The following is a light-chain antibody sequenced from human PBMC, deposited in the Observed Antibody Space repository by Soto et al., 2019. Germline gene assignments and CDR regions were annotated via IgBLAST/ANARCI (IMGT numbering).Light chain of an antibody. CDR2: FNSEGSH. Sequence: QPVLTQSPSASASLGASVKLTCTLSSGHSSYDIAWYQQQPEKGPRYLMKFNSEGSHIKGDGIPDRFSGSSSGTERYLTISSRQSEDEADYYCQTWGTGGVFGGGTKLTVL. CDR1: SGHSSYD. J-gene: IGLJ3*02. CDR3: QTWGTGGV. V-gene: IGLV4-69*01.